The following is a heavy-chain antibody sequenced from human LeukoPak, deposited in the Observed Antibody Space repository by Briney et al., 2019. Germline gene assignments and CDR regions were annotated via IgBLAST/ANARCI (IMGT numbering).Heavy chain of an antibody. Sequence: ASVKVSCKASGYTFTSYGISWVRQAPGQGLEWMGWINPNSGGTNYAQKFQGRVTMTRDTSISTAYMELSRLRSDDTAVYYCARSRGSSGAFDIWGQGTMVTVSS. CDR1: GYTFTSYG. CDR3: ARSRGSSGAFDI. J-gene: IGHJ3*02. V-gene: IGHV1-2*02. D-gene: IGHD6-6*01. CDR2: INPNSGGT.